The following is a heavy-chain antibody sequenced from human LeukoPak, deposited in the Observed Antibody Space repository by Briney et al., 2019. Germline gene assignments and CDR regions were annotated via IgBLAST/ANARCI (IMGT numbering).Heavy chain of an antibody. V-gene: IGHV3-30*18. J-gene: IGHJ4*02. D-gene: IGHD5-18*01. Sequence: GGSLRLSCAASGFTFSDCGMHWVRQAPGKGLEWVAVISYDGSNKYYADSVKGRFTISRDNSKNTLYLQMNSLRAEDTAVYYCAKAKIQLWSYFDYWGQGTLVTVSS. CDR3: AKAKIQLWSYFDY. CDR2: ISYDGSNK. CDR1: GFTFSDCG.